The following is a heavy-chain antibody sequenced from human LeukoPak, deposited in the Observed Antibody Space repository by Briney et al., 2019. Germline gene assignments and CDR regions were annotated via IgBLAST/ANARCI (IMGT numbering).Heavy chain of an antibody. Sequence: KPSETLSLTCNVSRGSISGFYWSWIRQPPGKGLEWIGNIYYDGSTNYNPSLKSRLTMSVDTAKNQFSLKMTSVTAADTAVYYCARRYFYGSNVYGLAFDPWGQGVLVTVSS. J-gene: IGHJ5*02. D-gene: IGHD3-10*01. CDR2: IYYDGST. CDR3: ARRYFYGSNVYGLAFDP. V-gene: IGHV4-59*08. CDR1: RGSISGFY.